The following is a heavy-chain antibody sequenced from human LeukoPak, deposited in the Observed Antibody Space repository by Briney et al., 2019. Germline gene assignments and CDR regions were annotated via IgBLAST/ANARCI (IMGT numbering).Heavy chain of an antibody. CDR3: ARDRGYYDSGSYYKYYYFDL. CDR1: GGSISSDDYY. V-gene: IGHV4-30-4*01. Sequence: PSQTLSLTCTVSGGSISSDDYYWSWIRQPPGKGLELIGHIHSSGSTYYNPSLKSRVTISKDTSKNQFSLKLSSVTAADTAVYYCARDRGYYDSGSYYKYYYFDLWGRGTQVTVSS. CDR2: IHSSGST. D-gene: IGHD3-10*01. J-gene: IGHJ2*01.